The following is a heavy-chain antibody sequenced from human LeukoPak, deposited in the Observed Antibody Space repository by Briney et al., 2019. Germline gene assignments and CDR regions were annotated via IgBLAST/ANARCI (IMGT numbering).Heavy chain of an antibody. CDR3: ARDGIDSSSGISYYYYMAV. CDR2: IHYDGSNK. V-gene: IGHV3-30*02. D-gene: IGHD3-22*01. CDR1: GFTFTSYA. J-gene: IGHJ6*03. Sequence: GGSLRLSCAASGFTFTSYAMHWVRQAPGKGLEWVASIHYDGSNKYYADSVKGRFTISRDNSKNTLYLQMNSLRAEDTAVYYCARDGIDSSSGISYYYYMAVWGKGTTVTISS.